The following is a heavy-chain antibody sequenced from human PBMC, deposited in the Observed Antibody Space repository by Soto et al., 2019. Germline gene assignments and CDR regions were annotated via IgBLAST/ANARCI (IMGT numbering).Heavy chain of an antibody. J-gene: IGHJ4*02. V-gene: IGHV1-18*01. CDR2: ISSYNGNT. D-gene: IGHD3-22*01. Sequence: QVQLVQSGAEVKKPGASVKVSCKASGYTFTSYGISWVRQAPGQGLEWMGWISSYNGNTNYAQKLQGRAIMTTDTSTSAVYRELRSRRSDDTAVYYCARDRYDSRGYSAHWGQGTLVTVSS. CDR1: GYTFTSYG. CDR3: ARDRYDSRGYSAH.